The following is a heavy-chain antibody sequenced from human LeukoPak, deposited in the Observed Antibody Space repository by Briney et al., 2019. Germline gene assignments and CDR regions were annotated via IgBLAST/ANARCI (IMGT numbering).Heavy chain of an antibody. CDR2: INHSGST. Sequence: PSETLSLTCAVYGGSFSGYYWSWIRQPPGKGLEWIGEINHSGSTNYNPSLKSRVTISVDTSKNQFSLKLSSVTAADTAVYYCASIGDSLYYAGSRPGAPHPWGQGTLVTVSS. CDR3: ASIGDSLYYAGSRPGAPHP. CDR1: GGSFSGYY. D-gene: IGHD1-26*01. V-gene: IGHV4-34*01. J-gene: IGHJ5*02.